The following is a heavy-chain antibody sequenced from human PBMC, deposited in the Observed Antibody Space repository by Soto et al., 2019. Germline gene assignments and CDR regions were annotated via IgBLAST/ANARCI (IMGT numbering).Heavy chain of an antibody. V-gene: IGHV5-51*01. CDR3: AIDSSGYYYPGAFDI. Sequence: GESLKISCKGSGYSFTSYWIGWVRQMPGKGLEWMGIIYPGDSDTRYSPSFQGQVTISADKSISTAYLQWSSLKASDTAMYYCAIDSSGYYYPGAFDIWGQGAMVTVSS. CDR2: IYPGDSDT. CDR1: GYSFTSYW. J-gene: IGHJ3*02. D-gene: IGHD3-22*01.